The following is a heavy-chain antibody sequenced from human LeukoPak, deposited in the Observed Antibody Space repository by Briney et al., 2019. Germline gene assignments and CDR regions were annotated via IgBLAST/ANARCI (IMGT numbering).Heavy chain of an antibody. CDR3: ARVVMITFGGPEGFDY. J-gene: IGHJ4*02. D-gene: IGHD3-16*01. Sequence: GGSLRLSCAPSGFTFSSYGISWVRQAPGKGLDWVANIKQDGSEKYYVDSVKGRFTISRDNAKNSLYLQMNSLRAEDTAVYYCARVVMITFGGPEGFDYWGQGTLVTVSS. CDR2: IKQDGSEK. V-gene: IGHV3-7*01. CDR1: GFTFSSYG.